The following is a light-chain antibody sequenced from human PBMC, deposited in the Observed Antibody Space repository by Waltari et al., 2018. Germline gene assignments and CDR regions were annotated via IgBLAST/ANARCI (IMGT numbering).Light chain of an antibody. V-gene: IGLV1-44*01. CDR1: ISNIGGNA. Sequence: QSVLTQPPSASGTPGQRVTISCSGSISNIGGNAVNWYQHLPGTAPKLLIYSNSQRPSGFPARFSVSTSGTSASLAISELQSGDEADYYCATWDDSLNGFYVFGTGTKVTVL. CDR3: ATWDDSLNGFYV. J-gene: IGLJ1*01. CDR2: SNS.